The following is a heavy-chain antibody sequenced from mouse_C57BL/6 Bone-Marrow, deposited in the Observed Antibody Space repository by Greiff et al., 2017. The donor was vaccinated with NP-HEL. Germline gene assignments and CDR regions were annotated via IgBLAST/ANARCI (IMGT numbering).Heavy chain of an antibody. J-gene: IGHJ4*01. D-gene: IGHD1-1*01. CDR2: IHPNSGST. CDR1: GYTFTSYW. Sequence: QVQLQQPGAELVKPGASVKLSCKASGYTFTSYWMHWVKQRPGQGLEWIGVIHPNSGSTNYNEKFKSKATLTVDKSSSTAYMQLSSLTSEDSAVYYCARSTTVVALYYYAMDYWGQGTSVTVSS. CDR3: ARSTTVVALYYYAMDY. V-gene: IGHV1-64*01.